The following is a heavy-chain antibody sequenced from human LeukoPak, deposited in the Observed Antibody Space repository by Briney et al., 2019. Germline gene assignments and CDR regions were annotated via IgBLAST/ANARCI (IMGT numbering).Heavy chain of an antibody. Sequence: VASVKVSCKASGYTFTGYYMHWVRQAPGQGLEWMGWMNPNSGNTGYAQKFQGRVTMTRNTSISTAYMELSSLRSEDTAVYYCAVWRWYYYDSSGYYRKADYWGQGTLVTVSS. D-gene: IGHD3-22*01. CDR2: MNPNSGNT. V-gene: IGHV1-8*02. CDR3: AVWRWYYYDSSGYYRKADY. J-gene: IGHJ4*02. CDR1: GYTFTGYY.